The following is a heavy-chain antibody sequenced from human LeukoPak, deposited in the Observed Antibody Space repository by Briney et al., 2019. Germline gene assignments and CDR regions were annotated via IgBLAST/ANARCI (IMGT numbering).Heavy chain of an antibody. CDR3: AKILSGTYSFDL. Sequence: GGSLRLSCTASGSTFSSYPMTWVRQAPGQGLEWVSAISGNSVTIYYADSVKGRFTISRDNSKNTLYLQMYSLRAEDTAVYYCAKILSGTYSFDLWGQGTLVTVSS. D-gene: IGHD1-26*01. V-gene: IGHV3-23*01. CDR2: ISGNSVTI. J-gene: IGHJ4*02. CDR1: GSTFSSYP.